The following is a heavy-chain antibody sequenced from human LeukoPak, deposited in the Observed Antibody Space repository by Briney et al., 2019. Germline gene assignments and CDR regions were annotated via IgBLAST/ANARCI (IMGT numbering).Heavy chain of an antibody. CDR3: ARDVGRGDGMDV. CDR2: IKQDGSEK. V-gene: IGHV3-7*01. Sequence: TGGSLRLSCAASGFTFSSYWMSWVRQAPGKGLEWVANIKQDGSEKYYVDSVKGRFTISRDNSKNTLYLQMNSLRDEDTAVYYCARDVGRGDGMDVWGLGTTVTVSS. CDR1: GFTFSSYW. J-gene: IGHJ6*02.